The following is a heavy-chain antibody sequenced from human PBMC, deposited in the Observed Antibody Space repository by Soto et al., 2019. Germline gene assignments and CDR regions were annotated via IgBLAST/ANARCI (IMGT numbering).Heavy chain of an antibody. CDR1: GFTFNIYA. V-gene: IGHV3-23*01. CDR3: ATVHNTARSFDY. Sequence: GGSLRLSCAASGFTFNIYAMTWVRQAPGKGLEWVSTTGATGRTTYYSDSVKGRFTVSRDNSKNTLDLQMSNLRAEDTAVYYCATVHNTARSFDYWGQGTLVTVSS. CDR2: TGATGRTT. D-gene: IGHD1-20*01. J-gene: IGHJ4*02.